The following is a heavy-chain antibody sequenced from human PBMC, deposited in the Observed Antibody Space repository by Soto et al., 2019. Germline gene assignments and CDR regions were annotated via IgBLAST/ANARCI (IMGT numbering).Heavy chain of an antibody. Sequence: GGSLRLSCAASGFTFSSYVMSWVRQAPGKGLEWVSTASDSATSTYYTDSVKGRFTISRDNSKNTLYLQMNSLRAEDTAIYYCAKDICAYSSGSCYFDYWGQGTLVTVSS. V-gene: IGHV3-23*01. CDR1: GFTFSSYV. CDR2: ASDSATST. D-gene: IGHD6-19*01. J-gene: IGHJ4*02. CDR3: AKDICAYSSGSCYFDY.